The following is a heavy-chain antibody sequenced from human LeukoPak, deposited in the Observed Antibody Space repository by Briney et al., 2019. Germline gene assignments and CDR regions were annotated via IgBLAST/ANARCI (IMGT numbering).Heavy chain of an antibody. V-gene: IGHV1-46*01. CDR2: INPSGGST. J-gene: IGHJ5*02. D-gene: IGHD6-13*01. CDR3: ARDGIAAAGGAWFDP. Sequence: GASVKVSCKASGYTFTSYYMHWVRQAPGQGLEWMGIINPSGGSTSYAQKFQGRVTMTRDTSTSTVYMELSSLRSEDTAVYYCARDGIAAAGGAWFDPWGQGTLVTVSS. CDR1: GYTFTSYY.